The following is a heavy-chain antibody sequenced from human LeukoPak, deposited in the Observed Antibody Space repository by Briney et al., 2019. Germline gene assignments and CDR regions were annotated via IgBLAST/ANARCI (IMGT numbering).Heavy chain of an antibody. V-gene: IGHV1-18*01. D-gene: IGHD6-6*01. CDR3: ARALIYSSSSGLSWFDP. CDR2: ISAYNGNT. J-gene: IGHJ5*02. CDR1: GYTFTSYG. Sequence: ASVKVSCKASGYTFTSYGINWVRQAPGQGLEWMGWISAYNGNTNYAQKLQGRVTMTTDTSTSTAYMELRSLRSDDTAVYYCARALIYSSSSGLSWFDPWGQGTLVTVSS.